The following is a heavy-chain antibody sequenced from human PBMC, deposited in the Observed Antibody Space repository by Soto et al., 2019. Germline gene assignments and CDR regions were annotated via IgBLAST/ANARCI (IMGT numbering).Heavy chain of an antibody. CDR1: GFTFNSYA. J-gene: IGHJ4*02. CDR2: ISSYGADR. D-gene: IGHD6-19*01. CDR3: VKEGYMRSDWDGQLDY. Sequence: GGSLRLSCSASGFTFNSYAMHWVRQAPGKDLEFVSAISSYGADRYYADSVKGRFAISRDNFKNTLNLQMSSLRAEDTGLYYCVKEGYMRSDWDGQLDYWAEAALVTVSS. V-gene: IGHV3-64D*06.